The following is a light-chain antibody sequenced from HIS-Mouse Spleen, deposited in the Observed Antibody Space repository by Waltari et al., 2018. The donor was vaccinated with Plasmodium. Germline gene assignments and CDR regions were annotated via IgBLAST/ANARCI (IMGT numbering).Light chain of an antibody. V-gene: IGLV2-23*01. J-gene: IGLJ1*01. Sequence: QSALTQPASVSGSPGQSITISCTGTSSDVGSYNLVSWYQQHPGKAPNLMIYESSKRPSGVSNRFSGSKSGNTASLTISGLQAEDESDYYCCSYAGSSTPYVFGTGTKVTVL. CDR3: CSYAGSSTPYV. CDR2: ESS. CDR1: SSDVGSYNL.